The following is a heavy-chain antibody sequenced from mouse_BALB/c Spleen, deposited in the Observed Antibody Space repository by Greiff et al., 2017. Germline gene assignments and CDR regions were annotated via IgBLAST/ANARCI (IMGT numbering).Heavy chain of an antibody. Sequence: VQLQQSGAELVRPGALVKLSFKASGFNIQDSYMHWVKQRPEQGLEWIGWIDPENGNTIYDPKFQGKASITADTSSNTAYLQLSSLTSEDTAVYYCDRGEGFYAREEGGKGTSVTGAS. CDR1: GFNIQDSY. D-gene: IGHD2-13*01. J-gene: IGHJ4*01. CDR3: DRGEGFYAREE. CDR2: IDPENGNT. V-gene: IGHV14-1*02.